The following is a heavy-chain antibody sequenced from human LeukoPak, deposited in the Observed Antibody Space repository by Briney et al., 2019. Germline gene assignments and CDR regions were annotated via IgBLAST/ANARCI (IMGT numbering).Heavy chain of an antibody. CDR1: GGSFSGYY. CDR3: ARGGRIAARPFDY. CDR2: INHSGST. J-gene: IGHJ4*02. Sequence: SETLSLTCAVYGGSFSGYYWSWIRQPPGKGLEWIGEINHSGSTNYNPSLKSRVTISVDTSKNQFSLKLSSVTAADTAVYYCARGGRIAARPFDYWGQGTLVTVSS. D-gene: IGHD6-6*01. V-gene: IGHV4-34*01.